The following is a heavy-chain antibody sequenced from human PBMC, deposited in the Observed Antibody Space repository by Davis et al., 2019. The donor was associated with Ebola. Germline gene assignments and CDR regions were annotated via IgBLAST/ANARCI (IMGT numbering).Heavy chain of an antibody. V-gene: IGHV3-30-3*01. CDR2: ISYDGSNK. J-gene: IGHJ2*01. D-gene: IGHD3-22*01. Sequence: GESLKISCAASGFTFSSYAMHWVRQAPGKGLEWVAVISYDGSNKYYADSVKGRFTISRDNSKNTLYLQMNSLRAEDTAVYYCARHRTYYYDSSGYGSYWYFDLWGRGTLVSVSS. CDR1: GFTFSSYA. CDR3: ARHRTYYYDSSGYGSYWYFDL.